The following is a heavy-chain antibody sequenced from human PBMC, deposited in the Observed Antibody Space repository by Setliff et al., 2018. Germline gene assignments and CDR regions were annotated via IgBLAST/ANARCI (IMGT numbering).Heavy chain of an antibody. J-gene: IGHJ4*02. V-gene: IGHV4-39*01. Sequence: SETLSLTCTVSGDSINSRTYYWGWIRQPPGKGLEWIGRIYYRGDTYYNASLKGRLTISVDTAQNQFSLRLTSVTAADTAVYYCARTGTYRYFDYWGQGALVTVS. CDR3: ARTGTYRYFDY. D-gene: IGHD1-1*01. CDR2: IYYRGDT. CDR1: GDSINSRTYY.